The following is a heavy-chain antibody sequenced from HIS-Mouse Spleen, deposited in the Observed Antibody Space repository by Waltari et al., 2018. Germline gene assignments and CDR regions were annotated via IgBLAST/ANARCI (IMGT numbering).Heavy chain of an antibody. V-gene: IGHV2-70*15. CDR2: IDWDDDK. Sequence: QVTLRESGPALVKPTQTLTLTCTFSGFSLSTSGMCVSWIRQPPGKALEWLARIDWDDDKYYSTSLKTRTTSSKDTSKNQVVLTMTNMDPVDTATYYCARIAEGYSSGWYAFDYWGQGTLVTVSS. CDR1: GFSLSTSGMC. J-gene: IGHJ4*02. D-gene: IGHD6-19*01. CDR3: ARIAEGYSSGWYAFDY.